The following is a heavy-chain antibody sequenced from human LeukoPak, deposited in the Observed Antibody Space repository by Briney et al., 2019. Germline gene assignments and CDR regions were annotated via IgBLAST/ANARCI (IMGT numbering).Heavy chain of an antibody. J-gene: IGHJ4*02. D-gene: IGHD3-9*01. Sequence: ASVRVSCKASGYTFTSYGVSGGREAPGPGLEWRGWSGAYNGITNGAQKFHGRVTMTRDTSISTAYMELSRLRSDARAVYYFARVAKHFDWEGTFDYWGEGTLVTVSS. CDR2: SGAYNGIT. CDR3: ARVAKHFDWEGTFDY. CDR1: GYTFTSYG. V-gene: IGHV1-18*01.